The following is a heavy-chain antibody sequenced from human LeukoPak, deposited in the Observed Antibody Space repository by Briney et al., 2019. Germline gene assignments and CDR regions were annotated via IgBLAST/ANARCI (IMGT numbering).Heavy chain of an antibody. V-gene: IGHV4-31*03. CDR1: GGSISSGPYY. CDR2: ITYSGNT. Sequence: SETLSLTCPVSGGSISSGPYYWIWIRQHPRKGLEWIGYITYSGNTYYYPALNSRVTVSLDTSKTQFSLKLSSVTAADTAVYYCARIAYDALDSYYYGMDVWGQGTTVAVSS. CDR3: ARIAYDALDSYYYGMDV. J-gene: IGHJ6*02. D-gene: IGHD3-3*01.